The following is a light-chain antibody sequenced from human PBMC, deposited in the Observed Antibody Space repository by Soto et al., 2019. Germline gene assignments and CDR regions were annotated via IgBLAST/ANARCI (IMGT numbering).Light chain of an antibody. CDR3: QQYNIWPYT. V-gene: IGKV3-15*01. CDR1: QSVSSL. Sequence: IVLTQSPATLSVSPGERATLSCRASQSVSSLLAWYQQKPRQAPSLLIYDTSTRATGIPARFSGSGSGTDLTITISSLQSEDFEIYYCQQYNIWPYTFGQGTRLEIK. CDR2: DTS. J-gene: IGKJ5*01.